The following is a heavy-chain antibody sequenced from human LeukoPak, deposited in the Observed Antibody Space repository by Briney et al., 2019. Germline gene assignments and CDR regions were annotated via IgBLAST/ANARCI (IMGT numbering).Heavy chain of an antibody. CDR1: GFTFSRYG. D-gene: IGHD6-19*01. V-gene: IGHV3-30*02. CDR3: AKDMGYNTGWTRFDY. Sequence: GGSLRLSCAASGFTFSRYGMHRVRQAPGKGLDWVGFIRDEGSNQYHADSVKGRFTISRDSSKNTLYLQMDSLRGDDTAVYYWAKDMGYNTGWTRFDYWGQGTLVTVSS. J-gene: IGHJ4*02. CDR2: IRDEGSNQ.